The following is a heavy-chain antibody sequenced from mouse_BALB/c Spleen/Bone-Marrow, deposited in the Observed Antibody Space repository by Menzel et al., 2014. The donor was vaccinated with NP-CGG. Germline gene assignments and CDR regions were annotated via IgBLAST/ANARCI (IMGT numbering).Heavy chain of an antibody. D-gene: IGHD2-1*01. CDR2: INPSNGRT. CDR1: GFTFSSYW. J-gene: IGHJ4*01. CDR3: AREGNYRYAMDY. Sequence: QVQLQQSGAELVKPGASVKLFCMASGFTFSSYWAHWVKQRPGQGPEWIGEINPSNGRTNYNEKFKSETTLTEDKSSSTAYMQLSSLTSEGSAVYYCAREGNYRYAMDYWGQGTSVTVSS. V-gene: IGHV1S81*02.